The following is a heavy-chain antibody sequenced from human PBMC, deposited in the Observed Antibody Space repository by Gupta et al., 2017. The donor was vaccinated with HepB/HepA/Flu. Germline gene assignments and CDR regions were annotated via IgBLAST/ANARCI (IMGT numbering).Heavy chain of an antibody. V-gene: IGHV3-23*01. CDR3: AKVLGYRSGWSYSSG. Sequence: EVQLLESGGGLVQPGGSLSLSCAASGFTFSSYAMSWVRQAPGKGLEWVSAISGSGGSTYYADSVKGRFTISRDNSKNTLYLQMNSRRAEDTAVYDCAKVLGYRSGWSYSSGWGQGTRVTVSA. D-gene: IGHD6-19*01. CDR2: ISGSGGST. J-gene: IGHJ4*02. CDR1: GFTFSSYA.